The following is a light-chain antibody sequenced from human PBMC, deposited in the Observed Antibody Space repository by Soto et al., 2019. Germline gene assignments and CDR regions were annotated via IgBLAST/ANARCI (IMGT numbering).Light chain of an antibody. V-gene: IGKV1-39*01. Sequence: DIHLTQSPSSLSASVGDSVTITCRSSQTINKYLNWYQHRPGKAPKLLIYAASSLQTGVPTRFSGAGAGTFFTLTISNLQLEDVASYYCQQSYGSPRAFGRGTKVEIK. CDR3: QQSYGSPRA. CDR2: AAS. CDR1: QTINKY. J-gene: IGKJ1*01.